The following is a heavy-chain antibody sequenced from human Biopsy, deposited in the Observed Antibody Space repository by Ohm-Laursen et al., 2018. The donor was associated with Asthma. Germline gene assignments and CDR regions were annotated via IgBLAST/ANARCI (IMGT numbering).Heavy chain of an antibody. CDR2: INPNSGGT. J-gene: IGHJ5*02. CDR1: GYTFTGYY. D-gene: IGHD1-7*01. Sequence: ASVKVSCKASGYTFTGYYMNWVRQAPGQGLEWMGRINPNSGGTNYAQKFQGRVTMTRDTSISTAYMELSRLRSDDTAVYYCAREGITGTTAWFDPWGQGTLVTVSS. CDR3: AREGITGTTAWFDP. V-gene: IGHV1-2*06.